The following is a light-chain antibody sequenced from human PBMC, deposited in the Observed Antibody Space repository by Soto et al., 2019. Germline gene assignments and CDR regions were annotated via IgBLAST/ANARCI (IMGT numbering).Light chain of an antibody. J-gene: IGLJ2*01. Sequence: QSALTQPASVSGSPGQSITISCTGTSSDVGSYNLVSWYQQHPGKAPKLMIYEGNKRPSGVSNRFSGSKSDNTASLTISGLQAEDEADYYCCSYAGRSTVIFGGGTKLTVL. V-gene: IGLV2-23*01. CDR1: SSDVGSYNL. CDR3: CSYAGRSTVI. CDR2: EGN.